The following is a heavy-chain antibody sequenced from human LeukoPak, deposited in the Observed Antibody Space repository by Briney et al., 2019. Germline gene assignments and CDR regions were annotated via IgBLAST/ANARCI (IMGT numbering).Heavy chain of an antibody. Sequence: ASVKVSCKASGYTFTGYYMHWVRQAPGRGLEWMGWINPNSGGTNYAQKFQGRVTMTRDTSISTAYMELSRLRSDDTAVYYCARICKYGSEPIDYWGQGTLVTVSS. V-gene: IGHV1-2*02. CDR3: ARICKYGSEPIDY. J-gene: IGHJ4*02. CDR1: GYTFTGYY. CDR2: INPNSGGT. D-gene: IGHD3-10*01.